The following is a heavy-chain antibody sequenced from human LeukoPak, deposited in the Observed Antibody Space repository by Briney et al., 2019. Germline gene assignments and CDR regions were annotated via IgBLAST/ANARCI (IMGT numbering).Heavy chain of an antibody. CDR1: GGAIGSHGFY. CDR3: ARARGLGEVLFDC. V-gene: IGHV4-31*03. Sequence: PSQTLSLTCTASGGAIGSHGFYWSWIRQHPGKGLECIGYSDYRGTAYYRPSLKGRVTISVDTSENQFSLELSSVTAADTAMYYCARARGLGEVLFDCWGRGIFVTVSS. D-gene: IGHD3-10*01. CDR2: SDYRGTA. J-gene: IGHJ4*02.